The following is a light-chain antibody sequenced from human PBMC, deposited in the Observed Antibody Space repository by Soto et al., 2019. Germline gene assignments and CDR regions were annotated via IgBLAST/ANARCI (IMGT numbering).Light chain of an antibody. CDR3: QHRSNWPLT. Sequence: EIVLTQSPATLSLSPGERSTLSCRASQSLSTYLAWYQQKPGQAPRLLISDASNRATGIPARFSGSGSGTDFTLNISSLEPEDFAVYYCQHRSNWPLTFGGGTRWIS. CDR1: QSLSTY. J-gene: IGKJ4*01. CDR2: DAS. V-gene: IGKV3-11*01.